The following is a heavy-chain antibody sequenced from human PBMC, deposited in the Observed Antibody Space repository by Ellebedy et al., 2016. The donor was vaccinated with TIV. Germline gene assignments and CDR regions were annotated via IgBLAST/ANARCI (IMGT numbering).Heavy chain of an antibody. Sequence: GESLKISCEASGFTAFNFAMSWVRQAPGKGLEWVSAVGGGDDRMFYADAVKGRFTISRDNFKNTVTLQMQSLRAEDTALYYCAKGHTASFFYLFDSWGQGTLVTVSS. V-gene: IGHV3-23*01. D-gene: IGHD2-2*01. CDR3: AKGHTASFFYLFDS. CDR1: GFTAFNFA. CDR2: VGGGDDRM. J-gene: IGHJ5*01.